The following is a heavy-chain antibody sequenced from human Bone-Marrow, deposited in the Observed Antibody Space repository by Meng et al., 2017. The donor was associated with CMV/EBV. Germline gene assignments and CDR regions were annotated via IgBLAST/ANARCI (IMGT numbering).Heavy chain of an antibody. Sequence: KVSCKASGYTFTTYDINWVRQATGQGLEWMGWMNPNSGNTGYAQKFQGRVTLTRVTSISTAYMELSSLTSDDTAVYYCARTRIEVEPDGRKIKYYNYGMDVWGQGTTVTVSS. CDR3: ARTRIEVEPDGRKIKYYNYGMDV. CDR1: GYTFTTYD. V-gene: IGHV1-8*01. CDR2: MNPNSGNT. J-gene: IGHJ6*02. D-gene: IGHD2-2*01.